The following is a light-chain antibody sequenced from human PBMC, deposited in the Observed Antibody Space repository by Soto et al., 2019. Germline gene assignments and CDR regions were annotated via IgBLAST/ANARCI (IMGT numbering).Light chain of an antibody. Sequence: QSALTQPRSVSGSPGQSVTISCTGTSSDVGGYNYVSWYQQQPGKAPKLMIYDVTKRPSGVSDRLSGSKSGNTASLTISGLQTEDEADYYCCSYAGSYTLVFGGGTKLTVL. J-gene: IGLJ3*02. CDR1: SSDVGGYNY. CDR2: DVT. CDR3: CSYAGSYTLV. V-gene: IGLV2-11*01.